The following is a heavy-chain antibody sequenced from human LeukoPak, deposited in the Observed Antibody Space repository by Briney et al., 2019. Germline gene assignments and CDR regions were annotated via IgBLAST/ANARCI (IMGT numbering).Heavy chain of an antibody. CDR2: IIPISGTT. Sequence: ASVKVSCKASGGTLNSYVISWVRQAPGQGLEWMGGIIPISGTTNYAQKFQGRVTITADKSTSTAYMELSSLRSEDTAVYYCARGRKVGANTSRGHPYYMDVWGKGTTVTVSS. V-gene: IGHV1-69*06. D-gene: IGHD1-26*01. J-gene: IGHJ6*03. CDR3: ARGRKVGANTSRGHPYYMDV. CDR1: GGTLNSYV.